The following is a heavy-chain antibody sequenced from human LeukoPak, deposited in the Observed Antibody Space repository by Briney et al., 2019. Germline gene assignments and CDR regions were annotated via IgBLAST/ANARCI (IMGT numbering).Heavy chain of an antibody. J-gene: IGHJ4*02. CDR3: ARDREPCSSSWYDY. V-gene: IGHV1-18*01. D-gene: IGHD6-13*01. Sequence: ASVKVSCKASGYTFTSYGISWVRQAPGQGLEWMGWISAYNGNTNYAQKLQGRVTMTTDTSTSTAYMELRSLRSDDTAVYYCARDREPCSSSWYDYWGQGTLVTVSS. CDR2: ISAYNGNT. CDR1: GYTFTSYG.